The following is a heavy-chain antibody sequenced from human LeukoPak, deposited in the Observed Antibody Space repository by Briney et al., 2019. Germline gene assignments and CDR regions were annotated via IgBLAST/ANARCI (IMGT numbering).Heavy chain of an antibody. CDR2: ISSSSDYI. D-gene: IGHD3-10*01. CDR1: GFTFSSYN. J-gene: IGHJ4*02. Sequence: GGSLRLSCAASGFTFSSYNMNWVRQAPGKGLEWVSYISSSSDYIYYADSVKGRFTISRDNAKNSLYLQMNSLRAEDTAVYYCATFTGVDYWGQGTLVTVSS. V-gene: IGHV3-21*01. CDR3: ATFTGVDY.